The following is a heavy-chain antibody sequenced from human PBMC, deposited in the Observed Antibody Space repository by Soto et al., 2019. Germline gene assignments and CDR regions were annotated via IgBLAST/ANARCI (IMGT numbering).Heavy chain of an antibody. CDR3: ARGGSGWYGTVGPPYYFDY. CDR2: INPSGGST. D-gene: IGHD6-19*01. Sequence: QVQLVQSGAEVKKPGASVKVSCKASGYTFTSYYMHWVRQAPGQGLERMGIINPSGGSTSYEQKFQGRVTMTRDTSTSTVYMELSSLRSEDTAVYYCARGGSGWYGTVGPPYYFDYWGQGTLVTVSS. V-gene: IGHV1-46*01. J-gene: IGHJ4*02. CDR1: GYTFTSYY.